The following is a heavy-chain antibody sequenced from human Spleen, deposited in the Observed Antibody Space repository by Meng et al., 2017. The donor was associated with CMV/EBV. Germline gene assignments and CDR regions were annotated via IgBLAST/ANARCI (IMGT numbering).Heavy chain of an antibody. CDR2: VYYSEST. D-gene: IGHD1-1*01. CDR1: GGSISSGNYY. V-gene: IGHV4-39*07. J-gene: IGHJ5*02. CDR3: ARDYSGTEGDNWFDP. Sequence: SGGSISSGNYYWGWIRQPPGKGLGWIGSVYYSESTYYNPSLKSRVSISVSVSKSQFSLKLSSVTAADTAVYYCARDYSGTEGDNWFDPWGLGTLVTVSS.